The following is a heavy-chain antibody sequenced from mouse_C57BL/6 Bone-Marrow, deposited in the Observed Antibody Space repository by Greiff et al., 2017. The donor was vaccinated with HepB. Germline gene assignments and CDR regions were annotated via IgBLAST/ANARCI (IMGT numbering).Heavy chain of an antibody. J-gene: IGHJ1*03. CDR1: GFTFSSYA. V-gene: IGHV5-4*01. D-gene: IGHD1-1*01. CDR3: ARENYYGHWYFDV. CDR2: ISDGGSYT. Sequence: DVHLVESGGGLVKPGGSLKLSCAASGFTFSSYAMSWVRQTPEKRLEWVATISDGGSYTYYPDNVKGRFTISRDNAKNNLYLQMSHLKSEDTAMYYCARENYYGHWYFDVWGTGTTVTVSS.